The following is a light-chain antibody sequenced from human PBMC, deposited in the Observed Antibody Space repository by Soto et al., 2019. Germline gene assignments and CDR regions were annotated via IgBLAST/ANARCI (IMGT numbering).Light chain of an antibody. Sequence: DIQMTQSPSSVTASVGDRVTITCRASQGIGSGLAWYQQRPGKAPKLLINAASTLQSGVPSRFSGGGSGTECTLTMVSLQPEDFATYYCQKASSLMVSFGGGTRLEVK. CDR3: QKASSLMVS. CDR2: AAS. CDR1: QGIGSG. J-gene: IGKJ4*01. V-gene: IGKV1-12*01.